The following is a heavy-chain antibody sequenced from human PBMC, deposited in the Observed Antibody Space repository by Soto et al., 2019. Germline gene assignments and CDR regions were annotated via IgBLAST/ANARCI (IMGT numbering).Heavy chain of an antibody. Sequence: GGSLRVSCVSYEFTFSAYVMSWVRQAPGKGLEWFSSITSSGGGTYYADSLKGRFTVSRENSKNTVYLQMNSLRDEDTAVYSCAKLTAAWGQGTLVTGSS. V-gene: IGHV3-23*01. CDR3: AKLTAA. D-gene: IGHD6-13*01. J-gene: IGHJ4*02. CDR1: EFTFSAYV. CDR2: ITSSGGGT.